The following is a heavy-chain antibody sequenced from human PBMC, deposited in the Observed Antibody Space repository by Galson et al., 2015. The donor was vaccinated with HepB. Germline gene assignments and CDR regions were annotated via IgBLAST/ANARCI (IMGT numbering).Heavy chain of an antibody. V-gene: IGHV3-30-3*01. D-gene: IGHD4-17*01. CDR3: ASILDYGDATPCLACSPPTDY. CDR1: GFTFSSYA. CDR2: ISYDGSNK. Sequence: SLRLSCAASGFTFSSYAMHWVRHAPGKGLEWVAVISYDGSNKYYADSVKGRFTISRDNSKNTLYLQMNSLRAEDTAVYYCASILDYGDATPCLACSPPTDYWGQGTLVTVSS. J-gene: IGHJ4*02.